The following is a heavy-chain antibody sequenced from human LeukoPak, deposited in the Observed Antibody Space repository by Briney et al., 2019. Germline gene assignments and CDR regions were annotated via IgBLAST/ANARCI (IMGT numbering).Heavy chain of an antibody. CDR2: ISSSSSTI. D-gene: IGHD2-21*02. V-gene: IGHV3-48*02. CDR3: AREPPKTYCGGDCYDFDY. Sequence: GGSLRLSCAASGFTFSSYSMTWVRQAPGKGLEWVSYISSSSSTIYYADSVKGRFTISRDNAKNSLYLQMNSLRDEDTAVYYCAREPPKTYCGGDCYDFDYWGQGTLVTVSS. CDR1: GFTFSSYS. J-gene: IGHJ4*02.